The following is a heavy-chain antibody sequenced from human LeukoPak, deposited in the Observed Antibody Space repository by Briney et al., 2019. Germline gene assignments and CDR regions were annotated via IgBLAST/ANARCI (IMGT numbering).Heavy chain of an antibody. CDR3: ARGSRLGVVGRDAFDI. D-gene: IGHD3-3*01. CDR2: ISIGSTYI. J-gene: IGHJ3*02. Sequence: GGSLRLSCAASGFTFSSYSMNWVRQAPGKGLEWVSSISIGSTYIYYADSVKGRFTMSRDNAKNSLYLQLNSLRAEDTAVYYCARGSRLGVVGRDAFDIWGQGTMVTVSS. CDR1: GFTFSSYS. V-gene: IGHV3-21*01.